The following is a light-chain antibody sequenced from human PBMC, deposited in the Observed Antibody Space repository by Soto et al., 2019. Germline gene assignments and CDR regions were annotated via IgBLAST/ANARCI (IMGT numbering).Light chain of an antibody. CDR3: AVWDDSLNGCV. J-gene: IGLJ1*01. Sequence: QSVLTQPPSVSEAPRQRVTISCSGTNSNIGNNAVNWYQQLPGKAPKLLIYFDDLLPSGVSDRFSGSKSGTSASLVISGLQSDDDADYYCAVWDDSLNGCVFGTGTKVTVL. V-gene: IGLV1-36*01. CDR1: NSNIGNNA. CDR2: FDD.